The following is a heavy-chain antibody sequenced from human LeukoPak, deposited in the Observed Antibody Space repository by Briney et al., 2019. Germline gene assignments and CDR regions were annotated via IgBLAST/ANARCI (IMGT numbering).Heavy chain of an antibody. J-gene: IGHJ4*02. Sequence: PSETLSLTCTVSGGSIRSGDYYWSWSRQHPGKGRVWNWYIYYSRSTNCNPALKSPVTMSVDKSKNQFALKLSAVTAQGPAGYYCARSPSDYDNLTGSNFDFWGQGTLATVT. CDR1: GGSIRSGDYY. CDR3: ARSPSDYDNLTGSNFDF. V-gene: IGHV4-31*01. D-gene: IGHD3-9*01. CDR2: IYYSRST.